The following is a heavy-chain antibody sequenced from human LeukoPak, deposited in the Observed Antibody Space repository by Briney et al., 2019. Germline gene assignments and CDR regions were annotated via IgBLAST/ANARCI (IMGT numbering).Heavy chain of an antibody. CDR2: TYYRSTKWYN. D-gene: IGHD5-18*01. V-gene: IGHV6-1*01. Sequence: PSQTLSLTCALSGDSVSSNSATWNWIRQSPSRGLEWLGRTYYRSTKWYNDYSIHLKGRISISPDTSKNQFSLHLNSVTAADTAVYYCARGPTTWIQLWSPGFDYWGQGTLVTVSS. CDR1: GDSVSSNSAT. CDR3: ARGPTTWIQLWSPGFDY. J-gene: IGHJ4*02.